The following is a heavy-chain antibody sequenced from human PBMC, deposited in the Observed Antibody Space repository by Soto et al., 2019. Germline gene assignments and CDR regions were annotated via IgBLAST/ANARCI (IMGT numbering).Heavy chain of an antibody. Sequence: LRLSCAASGFTFDSCVMSWVRQAPGKGLEWLSLISGSGRYTDYADSVKGRFTISRDNSKNTLYLQMNSLRVEDTAVYYCAKDPPSERMQPDYGMDVWGQGTTVTVPS. J-gene: IGHJ6*02. D-gene: IGHD6-13*01. V-gene: IGHV3-23*01. CDR2: ISGSGRYT. CDR1: GFTFDSCV. CDR3: AKDPPSERMQPDYGMDV.